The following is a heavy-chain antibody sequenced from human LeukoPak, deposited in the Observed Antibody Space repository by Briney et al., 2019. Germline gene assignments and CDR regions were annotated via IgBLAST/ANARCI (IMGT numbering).Heavy chain of an antibody. CDR1: GGSISTYH. CDR3: ATGSPSYYYMDV. Sequence: SETLSLTCSVSGGSISTYHWNWIRKPPGKGLEWIGYMQSSGISNYSPSLKSRVTIFVDTSKNQFVLNLSSVTAADTAVYYCATGSPSYYYMDVWGKGTTVTVSS. V-gene: IGHV4-59*01. D-gene: IGHD6-25*01. CDR2: MQSSGIS. J-gene: IGHJ6*03.